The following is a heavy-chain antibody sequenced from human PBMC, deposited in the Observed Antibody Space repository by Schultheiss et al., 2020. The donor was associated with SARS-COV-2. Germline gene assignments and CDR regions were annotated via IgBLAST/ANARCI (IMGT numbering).Heavy chain of an antibody. D-gene: IGHD4-17*01. CDR2: INSDGSST. CDR3: AKDRGHTTVKYYYYGMDV. J-gene: IGHJ6*02. V-gene: IGHV3-74*01. CDR1: GFSFRSYW. Sequence: GGSLRLSCAASGFSFRSYWMHWVRQAPGKGLVWVSRINSDGSSTSYADSVKGRFTMSRDNAKNTLYLQMNSLRAEDTAVYYCAKDRGHTTVKYYYYGMDVWGQGTTVTVSS.